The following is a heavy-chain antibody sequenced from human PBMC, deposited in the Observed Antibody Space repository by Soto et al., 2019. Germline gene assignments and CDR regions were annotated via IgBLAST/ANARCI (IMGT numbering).Heavy chain of an antibody. CDR2: IYYSGST. CDR3: ARSDSSGYYNWFDP. Sequence: SETLSLTCTVSGGSISSYYWSWIRQPPGKGLEWIGYIYYSGSTNYNPSLKSRVTISVDTSKNQFSLKLSSVTAADTAVYYCARSDSSGYYNWFDPWGQGTLVTVSS. V-gene: IGHV4-59*01. CDR1: GGSISSYY. D-gene: IGHD3-22*01. J-gene: IGHJ5*02.